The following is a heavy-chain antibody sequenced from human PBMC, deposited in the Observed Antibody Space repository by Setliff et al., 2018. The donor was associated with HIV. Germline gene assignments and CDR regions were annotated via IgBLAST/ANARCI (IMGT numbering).Heavy chain of an antibody. CDR3: ARLGSGWSDSYYYAMDV. D-gene: IGHD6-19*01. V-gene: IGHV1-18*01. J-gene: IGHJ6*02. CDR1: GYTFTTYG. Sequence: GASVKVSCKASGYTFTTYGISWVRQAPGHGLEWMGWISPNFGHTKYAQRFQGRVTMTIDTSTSTAYMELRSLRSDDTAVYFCARLGSGWSDSYYYAMDVWGQGTTVTVSS. CDR2: ISPNFGHT.